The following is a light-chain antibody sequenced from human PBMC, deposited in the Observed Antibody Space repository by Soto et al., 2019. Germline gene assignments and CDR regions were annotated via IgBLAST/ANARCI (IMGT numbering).Light chain of an antibody. J-gene: IGKJ5*01. Sequence: DLQMTQCPSSLSASVADRVSITFQASQDISNYLNWYQQKLGKAPKLLIYDASNLETGVPSRFSGSGSGTDFTFTISSLQPEDIATYYCQQYSHLITFGQGTRLEIK. V-gene: IGKV1-33*01. CDR3: QQYSHLIT. CDR2: DAS. CDR1: QDISNY.